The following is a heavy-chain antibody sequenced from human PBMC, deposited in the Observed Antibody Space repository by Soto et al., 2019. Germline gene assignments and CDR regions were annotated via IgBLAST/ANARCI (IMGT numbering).Heavy chain of an antibody. D-gene: IGHD3-22*01. J-gene: IGHJ4*02. Sequence: GGSLRLSCAASGFTFSSYAMSWVRQAPGKGLEWVSAISGSGGSTYYADSVKGRFTISRDNSKNTLYLQMNSLRAEDTAVYYCARDLYDSSGYYEYYFDYWGQGTLVTVSS. CDR1: GFTFSSYA. CDR3: ARDLYDSSGYYEYYFDY. V-gene: IGHV3-23*01. CDR2: ISGSGGST.